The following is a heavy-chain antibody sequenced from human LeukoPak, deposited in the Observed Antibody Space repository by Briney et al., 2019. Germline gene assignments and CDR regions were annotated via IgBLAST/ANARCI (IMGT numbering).Heavy chain of an antibody. CDR1: GFTFSSYA. CDR3: ANEYYDFWSGYPHDY. CDR2: ISGSGGST. J-gene: IGHJ4*02. V-gene: IGHV3-23*01. Sequence: WGSLRLSCAASGFTFSSYAMSWVRQGPGKGLEWVSAISGSGGSTYYADSVKGRFTISRDNSKNTLYLQMNSLRAEDTAVYYCANEYYDFWSGYPHDYWGQGTLVTVSS. D-gene: IGHD3-3*01.